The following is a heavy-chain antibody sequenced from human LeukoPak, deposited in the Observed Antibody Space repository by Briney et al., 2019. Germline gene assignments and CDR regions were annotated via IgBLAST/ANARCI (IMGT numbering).Heavy chain of an antibody. CDR3: ARDNIPVAGTGLSWFDP. CDR2: IYHSGTP. Sequence: SQTLSLTCTVSGGAFSSGGYYWTWIRQPPGKGLEWIGNIYHSGTPYYNPSLKSRVTLSVDRSKNQFSLKMTSVTAADTAVYYCARDNIPVAGTGLSWFDPWGQGTLVTVSS. D-gene: IGHD6-13*01. V-gene: IGHV4-30-2*01. J-gene: IGHJ5*02. CDR1: GGAFSSGGYY.